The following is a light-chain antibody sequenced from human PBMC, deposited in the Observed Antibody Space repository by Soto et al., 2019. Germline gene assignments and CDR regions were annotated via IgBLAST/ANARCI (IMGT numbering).Light chain of an antibody. CDR3: QQYENLPLT. Sequence: DFQMTQSPHSLSASVGDSVTITCQASQGINKRVNWYQQKSGKAPKLLIYDVSNLQTGVPSRCSGSGAGTDCTFTISSLQPEDIATYYCQQYENLPLTFGGGTKVDIK. V-gene: IGKV1-33*01. CDR2: DVS. J-gene: IGKJ4*01. CDR1: QGINKR.